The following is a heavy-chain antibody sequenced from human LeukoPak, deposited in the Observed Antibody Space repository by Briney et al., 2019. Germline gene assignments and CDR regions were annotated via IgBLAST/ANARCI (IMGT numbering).Heavy chain of an antibody. D-gene: IGHD1-1*01. CDR2: MNPNSGNT. CDR3: ARVTKHDAFVL. V-gene: IGHV1-8*03. CDR1: GYTFTSYD. J-gene: IGHJ3*01. Sequence: ASVKVSCKASGYTFTSYDINWVRKATGQGLEWMGWMNPNSGNTGYAQKFQGRVTITRNTSISTAYMELSSLRSEDTAVYYCARVTKHDAFVLWGQGTMVTVSS.